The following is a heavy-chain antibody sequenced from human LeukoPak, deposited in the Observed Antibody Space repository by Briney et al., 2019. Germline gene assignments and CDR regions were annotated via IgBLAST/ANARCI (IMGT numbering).Heavy chain of an antibody. Sequence: SETLSLTCTVSGGSISSYYWSWIRQPPGKGLERIGYIYYSGSTNYNPSLKSRVTISVDTSKNQFSLKLSSVTAADTAVYYCASYGSGSYYKQFDYWGQGTLVTVSS. V-gene: IGHV4-59*08. CDR3: ASYGSGSYYKQFDY. CDR2: IYYSGST. CDR1: GGSISSYY. D-gene: IGHD3-10*01. J-gene: IGHJ4*02.